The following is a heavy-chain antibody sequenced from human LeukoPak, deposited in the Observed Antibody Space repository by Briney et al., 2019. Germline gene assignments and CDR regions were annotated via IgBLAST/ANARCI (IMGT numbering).Heavy chain of an antibody. D-gene: IGHD3-16*01. J-gene: IGHJ4*02. Sequence: GGSLRLSCAASGFTFSSYSMNWVRQAPGKGLEWVSSISSSSSYIYYADSVKGRFTISRDNAKNSLYLQMNSLRAEDTAVYYCARDKGGWAFRDFLDYWGQGTLVTVSS. V-gene: IGHV3-21*04. CDR3: ARDKGGWAFRDFLDY. CDR1: GFTFSSYS. CDR2: ISSSSSYI.